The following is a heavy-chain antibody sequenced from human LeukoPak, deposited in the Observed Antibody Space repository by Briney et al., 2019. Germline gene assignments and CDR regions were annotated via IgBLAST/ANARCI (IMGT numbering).Heavy chain of an antibody. CDR2: ISSSSYI. D-gene: IGHD6-19*01. Sequence: GGSLRLSCAASGFTFSSYSMNWVRQAPGKGLEWVSSISSSSYIYYADSVKGRFTISSDNAKNSLYLQMNSLRAEDTAVYYCARDPRYSSGLGVDYWGQGTLVTVSS. J-gene: IGHJ4*02. CDR3: ARDPRYSSGLGVDY. V-gene: IGHV3-21*01. CDR1: GFTFSSYS.